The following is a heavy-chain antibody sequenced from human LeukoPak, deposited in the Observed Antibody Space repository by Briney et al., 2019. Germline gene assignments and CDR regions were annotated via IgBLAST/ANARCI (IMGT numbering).Heavy chain of an antibody. CDR2: INPSGGSA. CDR3: ARSWRQFWYFDL. D-gene: IGHD5-18*01. V-gene: IGHV1-46*01. Sequence: ASVKVSCKASGDTFTRYSIHWVRQAPGQGLDWMGRINPSGGSASYAQKFQGRVTMTRDTSTSTVYMELSSLRSEDTAVYYCARSWRQFWYFDLWGRGTLVTVSS. CDR1: GDTFTRYS. J-gene: IGHJ2*01.